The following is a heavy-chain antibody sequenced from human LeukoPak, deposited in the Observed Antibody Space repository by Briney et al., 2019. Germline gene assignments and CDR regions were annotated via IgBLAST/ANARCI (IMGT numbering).Heavy chain of an antibody. CDR3: AKDATGYSSGGGYFDY. Sequence: GGSLRLSCVASGFTFSSYAMSWVRQAPGKGLEWVSTISTAGYSTYYADSVKDRFTISRDNSENTLYLQMNSLRPEDTAMYYCAKDATGYSSGGGYFDYWGQGALVTVSS. CDR1: GFTFSSYA. CDR2: ISTAGYST. V-gene: IGHV3-23*01. J-gene: IGHJ4*02. D-gene: IGHD6-19*01.